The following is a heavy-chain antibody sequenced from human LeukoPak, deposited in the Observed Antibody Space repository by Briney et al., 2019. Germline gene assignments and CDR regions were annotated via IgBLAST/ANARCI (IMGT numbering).Heavy chain of an antibody. J-gene: IGHJ3*02. CDR3: AKFRLPDRRGDAFDI. Sequence: GGSLRLSCAASGFTFSSYAMSWVRQAPGKGLEWVSAISGSGGSTYYADSVKGRFTISRDKSKNTLYLQMTSLRAEDTAVYYCAKFRLPDRRGDAFDIWGQGTMVTVSS. V-gene: IGHV3-23*01. CDR2: ISGSGGST. CDR1: GFTFSSYA. D-gene: IGHD5-12*01.